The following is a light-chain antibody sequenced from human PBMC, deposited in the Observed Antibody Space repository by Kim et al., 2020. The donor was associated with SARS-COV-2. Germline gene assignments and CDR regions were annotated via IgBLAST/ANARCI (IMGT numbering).Light chain of an antibody. CDR2: CAS. J-gene: IGKJ2*01. CDR3: QQYNRWPPYA. CDR1: QSVSSN. Sequence: EIVMTQSPATLSVSPGERATLSCRASQSVSSNLAWYQQKPGQAPRLLIYCASTRATGIPARFSGSGSGTEFTHSISSLQSEDIAVCYCQQYNRWPPYAFGKGNKLE. V-gene: IGKV3-15*01.